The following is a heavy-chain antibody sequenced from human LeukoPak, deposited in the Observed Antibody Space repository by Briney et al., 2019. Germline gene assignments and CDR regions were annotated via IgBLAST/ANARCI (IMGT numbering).Heavy chain of an antibody. CDR1: GFTFNNYA. J-gene: IGHJ4*02. CDR3: AKEAVRKFDFDY. V-gene: IGHV3-23*01. Sequence: GGSLRLSCAASGFTFNNYAMTWVRQAPGKGLEWVSSISAGGGGSYYADSVKGRFTISRDNSKNTLYLQMNSLRAEDTAVYYCAKEAVRKFDFDYWGQGTLVTVSS. D-gene: IGHD1-14*01. CDR2: ISAGGGGS.